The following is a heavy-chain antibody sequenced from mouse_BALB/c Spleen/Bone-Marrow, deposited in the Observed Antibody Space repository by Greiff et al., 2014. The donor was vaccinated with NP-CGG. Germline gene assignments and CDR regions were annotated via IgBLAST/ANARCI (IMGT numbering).Heavy chain of an antibody. V-gene: IGHV14-3*02. CDR1: GFNIKDTY. D-gene: IGHD2-4*01. CDR2: IDPANGNT. Sequence: EVKVEESGAELVKPGASVKLSCTASGFNIKDTYMHWVKQRPEQGLEWIGRIDPANGNTKYDPKFQGKATITADTSSNTAYPQLSSLTSEDTAVYYCAVYDYEGFAYWGQGTLVTVSA. J-gene: IGHJ3*01. CDR3: AVYDYEGFAY.